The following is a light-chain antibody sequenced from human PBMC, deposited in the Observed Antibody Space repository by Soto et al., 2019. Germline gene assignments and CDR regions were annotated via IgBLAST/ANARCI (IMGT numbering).Light chain of an antibody. CDR3: QQLNSYLSLT. CDR2: AAS. Sequence: IQLTQSPSSLSASVGDRVTITCRASQGIGSYLAWYQQQPGKAPKLLIYAASTLQRGVSSRFSGSGSGTDFPLTISSLQPEDFATYYCQQLNSYLSLTFGGGTKVEIK. J-gene: IGKJ4*01. V-gene: IGKV1-9*01. CDR1: QGIGSY.